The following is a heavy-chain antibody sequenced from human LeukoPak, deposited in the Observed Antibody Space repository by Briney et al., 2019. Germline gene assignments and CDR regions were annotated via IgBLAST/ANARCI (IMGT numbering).Heavy chain of an antibody. CDR1: GGSFSGYY. CDR2: INHSGST. V-gene: IGHV4-34*01. D-gene: IGHD6-13*01. CDR3: ASRLAAAGTSD. Sequence: SETLSLTCAVYGGSFSGYYWSWIRQPPGKGLEWIGEINHSGSTNYNPSLKSRVTISVDTSKNQFSLKLSSVTAADTAVYYCASRLAAAGTSDWGQGTLVTVSS. J-gene: IGHJ4*02.